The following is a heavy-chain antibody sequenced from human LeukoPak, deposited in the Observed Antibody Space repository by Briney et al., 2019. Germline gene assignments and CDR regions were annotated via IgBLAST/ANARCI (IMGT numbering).Heavy chain of an antibody. CDR3: AKRYSVDY. CDR2: ISGSGGST. D-gene: IGHD2-15*01. CDR1: GFTFSSYA. J-gene: IGHJ4*02. Sequence: GGSLRLSCAASGFTFSSYAMSWVRQAPGRGLEWVSGISGSGGSTYYADSVKGRFTISRDNSKNTLYLQMSSLRVEDTAVYYCAKRYSVDYWGQGTLVTVSS. V-gene: IGHV3-23*01.